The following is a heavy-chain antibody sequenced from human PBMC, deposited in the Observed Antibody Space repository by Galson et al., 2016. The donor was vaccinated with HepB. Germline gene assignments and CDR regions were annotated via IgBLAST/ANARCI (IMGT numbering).Heavy chain of an antibody. D-gene: IGHD2-15*01. CDR2: MNPSSGKT. J-gene: IGHJ6*02. Sequence: SVKVSCKASGYTFTSYDIHWVRHATGQRLEWMGWMNPSSGKTGYGQKFQGRVTLTRNSSITTVYMALSGPTIEDTAVYYRAGGGRDLALFLAIYSFHGMDVWGQGTTVTGSS. CDR1: GYTFTSYD. V-gene: IGHV1-8*01. CDR3: AGGGRDLALFLAIYSFHGMDV.